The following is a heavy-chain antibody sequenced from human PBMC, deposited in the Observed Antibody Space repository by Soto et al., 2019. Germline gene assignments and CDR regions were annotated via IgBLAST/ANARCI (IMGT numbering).Heavy chain of an antibody. D-gene: IGHD3-3*01. CDR3: ASLGYDFWTFDY. CDR2: FDPEDGET. V-gene: IGHV1-24*01. CDR1: GYTLTELS. J-gene: IGHJ4*02. Sequence: GASVKVSCKVSGYTLTELSMHWVRQAPGKGLEWMGGFDPEDGETIYAQKFQGRVTMTEDTSTDTAYMELSSLRSEDTAVYYCASLGYDFWTFDYWGQGTLVTVSS.